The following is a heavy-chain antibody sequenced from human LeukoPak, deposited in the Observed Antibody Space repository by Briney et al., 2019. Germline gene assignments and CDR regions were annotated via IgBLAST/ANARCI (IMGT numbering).Heavy chain of an antibody. CDR3: ARDSSSTYYYYMDV. CDR2: IYTSGST. J-gene: IGHJ6*03. V-gene: IGHV4-4*07. Sequence: AETLSLTCAVSGGSISSYYWTWIRQPAGKGLEWIGRIYTSGSTNYNPSLKSRVTMSVDTSKNQFFLKLNSVTAADTAVYYCARDSSSTYYYYMDVWGKGTTVTVSS. CDR1: GGSISSYY. D-gene: IGHD2-2*01.